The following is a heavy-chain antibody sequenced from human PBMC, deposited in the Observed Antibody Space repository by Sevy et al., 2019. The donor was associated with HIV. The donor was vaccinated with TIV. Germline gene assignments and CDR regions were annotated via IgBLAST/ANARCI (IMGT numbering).Heavy chain of an antibody. J-gene: IGHJ4*02. CDR2: IKEDGSVK. Sequence: GGSLRLSCEASGFTFSNYWMSWVRQAPGKGLEWVANIKEDGSVKYYVGSVKGRFTISRDNAKNSVYLQMNTLRAEDTALYYCVRAIGAAGSYWGQGTLVTVSS. CDR3: VRAIGAAGSY. D-gene: IGHD6-13*01. CDR1: GFTFSNYW. V-gene: IGHV3-7*01.